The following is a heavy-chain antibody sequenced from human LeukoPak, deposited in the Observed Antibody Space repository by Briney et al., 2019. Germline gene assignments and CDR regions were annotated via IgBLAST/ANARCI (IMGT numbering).Heavy chain of an antibody. D-gene: IGHD6-25*01. Sequence: GGSLRLSCAASGFTFSNYWMSWVRQAPGKGLEWVANINQDGSEKYSVGSVKGRFTISRDNAQNSLYLQMNSLRADDTAVYYCARFAAGGSYYYYMDVWGKGTTVTVSS. V-gene: IGHV3-7*01. CDR1: GFTFSNYW. CDR3: ARFAAGGSYYYYMDV. J-gene: IGHJ6*03. CDR2: INQDGSEK.